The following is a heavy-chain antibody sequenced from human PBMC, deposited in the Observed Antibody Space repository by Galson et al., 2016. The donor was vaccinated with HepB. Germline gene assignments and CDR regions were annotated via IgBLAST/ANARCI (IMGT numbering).Heavy chain of an antibody. J-gene: IGHJ5*02. CDR2: IKQDGSEK. CDR1: GFIFSTYW. CDR3: ARAASGWFFDWFDP. Sequence: SLRLSCAASGFIFSTYWMSWARQAPGRGLEWVANIKQDGSEKYYVDSVKGRFTISRDNAKNSLYLQMNSLRAEDTAVYYCARAASGWFFDWFDPWGQGTLVTVSS. V-gene: IGHV3-7*03. D-gene: IGHD6-19*01.